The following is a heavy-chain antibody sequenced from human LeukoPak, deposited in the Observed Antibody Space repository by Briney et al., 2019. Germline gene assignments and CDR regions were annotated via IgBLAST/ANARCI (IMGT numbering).Heavy chain of an antibody. D-gene: IGHD2-15*01. J-gene: IGHJ3*01. CDR1: GFTFGTYS. CDR3: AHCSGGYCITSAFDF. Sequence: GGSLRLSCVASGFTFGTYSVTWVRQAPGKGLEWVSSISGDGGVTEYADSVKGRFISSRDNSKNTLYLQMNSLGAEDTAVYYCAHCSGGYCITSAFDFWGQGTLVTVSS. V-gene: IGHV3-23*01. CDR2: ISGDGGVT.